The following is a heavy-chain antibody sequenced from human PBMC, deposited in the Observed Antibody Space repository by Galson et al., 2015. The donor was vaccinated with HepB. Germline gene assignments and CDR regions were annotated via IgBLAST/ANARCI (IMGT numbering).Heavy chain of an antibody. Sequence: SLRLSCAASGFTFSSYSMNWVRQAPGKGLEWVSYISSSSSTIYYADSVKGRFTISRDNAKNSLYLQMNSLRAEDTAVYYCARGPYYYGSGSYQIDYWGQGTLVTVSS. CDR3: ARGPYYYGSGSYQIDY. D-gene: IGHD3-10*01. J-gene: IGHJ4*02. CDR2: ISSSSSTI. CDR1: GFTFSSYS. V-gene: IGHV3-48*04.